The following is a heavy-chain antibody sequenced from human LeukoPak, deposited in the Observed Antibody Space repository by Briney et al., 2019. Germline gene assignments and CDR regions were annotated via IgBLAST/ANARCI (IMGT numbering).Heavy chain of an antibody. J-gene: IGHJ3*02. CDR2: IIPIFGTA. D-gene: IGHD1-7*01. V-gene: IGHV1-69*05. CDR3: ARRITGTTANSPDAFDI. CDR1: GGTFSSCA. Sequence: SVKVSCKASGGTFSSCAISWVRQAPGQGLEWMGGIIPIFGTANYAQKFQGRVTITTDESTSTAYMELSSLRSGDTAVYYCARRITGTTANSPDAFDIWGQGTMVTVSS.